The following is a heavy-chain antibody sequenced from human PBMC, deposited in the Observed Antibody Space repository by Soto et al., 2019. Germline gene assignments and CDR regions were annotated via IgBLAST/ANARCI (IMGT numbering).Heavy chain of an antibody. Sequence: EVQLVESGGGLVQPGGPLRLSCATSGFILSDCAMNWVRQAPGKGLERVSYISSSSSVIDYADSVKGRFTVSRDNARNSLYLQMNSLRAEDTAVYYCARDLSWGSNWYYYMDVWGKGTTVTVSS. CDR3: ARDLSWGSNWYYYMDV. J-gene: IGHJ6*03. V-gene: IGHV3-48*01. CDR2: ISSSSSVI. D-gene: IGHD7-27*01. CDR1: GFILSDCA.